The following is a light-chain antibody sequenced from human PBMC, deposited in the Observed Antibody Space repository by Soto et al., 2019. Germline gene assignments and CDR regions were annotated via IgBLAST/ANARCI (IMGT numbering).Light chain of an antibody. CDR3: SSYTSSSTHD. Sequence: QSALTQPASVSGSPGQSITISCTGTSSDVGGYNYVSWYQQHPGKAPKLMIYEVSNRPSGVSNRFSGSKSGNTASLTISGLQAEDEADYYCSSYTSSSTHDFGTGTKVTVL. CDR2: EVS. CDR1: SSDVGGYNY. V-gene: IGLV2-14*01. J-gene: IGLJ1*01.